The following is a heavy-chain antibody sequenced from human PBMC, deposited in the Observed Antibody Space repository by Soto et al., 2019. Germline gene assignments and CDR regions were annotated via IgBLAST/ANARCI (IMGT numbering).Heavy chain of an antibody. CDR2: ISYDGNNK. V-gene: IGHV3-30*18. CDR1: GFTFRNNG. CDR3: AKGGSGNYLTYYYYYGMDV. J-gene: IGHJ6*02. D-gene: IGHD3-22*01. Sequence: GGSLRLSCEASGFTFRNNGMHWVRQVPGKGLEWVAVISYDGNNKYYADSVKGRFTISRDNSKNTVYLQMNNLRAEDTAMYYCAKGGSGNYLTYYYYYGMDVWGQGTTVTVSS.